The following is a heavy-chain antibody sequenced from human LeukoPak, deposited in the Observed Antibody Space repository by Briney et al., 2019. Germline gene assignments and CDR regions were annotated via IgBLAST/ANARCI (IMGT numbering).Heavy chain of an antibody. Sequence: GGSLRLSCAASGFTFSDSAMTWVRQVPGKGLEWVSLISSSGGNTYYADSVKGRFTISRDNAKNSLYLQMNSLRAEDTAVYYCASEYCSSTSCSDYWGQGTLVTVSS. J-gene: IGHJ4*02. CDR3: ASEYCSSTSCSDY. CDR2: ISSSGGNT. CDR1: GFTFSDSA. V-gene: IGHV3-21*01. D-gene: IGHD2-2*01.